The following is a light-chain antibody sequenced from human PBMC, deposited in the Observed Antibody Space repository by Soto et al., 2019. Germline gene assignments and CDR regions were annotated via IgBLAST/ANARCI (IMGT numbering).Light chain of an antibody. J-gene: IGLJ1*01. CDR2: ENN. Sequence: SVLTQTPSVSAAPGQKVTISCSGSSSNIGNNYVSWYQQLPGTAPKLLIYENNKRPSGIPDRFSGSKSGTSATLGITGLQTGDDADYYFGTLDSRLPPYVXLTGSKLPV. V-gene: IGLV1-51*02. CDR1: SSNIGNNY. CDR3: GTLDSRLPPYV.